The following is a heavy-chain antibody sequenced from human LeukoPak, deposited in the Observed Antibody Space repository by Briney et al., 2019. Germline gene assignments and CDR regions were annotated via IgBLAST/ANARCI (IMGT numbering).Heavy chain of an antibody. CDR1: GFTFSTYT. Sequence: GGSLRLSCAASGFTFSTYTMNWVRQAPGRGLEWVSGIFGGGDTNYADSVKGRFTISRDNSKNTLYLQMNSLRAEDTAVYYCASVAMVRGVISSSVFDYWGQGTLVTVSS. V-gene: IGHV3-53*01. J-gene: IGHJ4*02. CDR2: IFGGGDT. CDR3: ASVAMVRGVISSSVFDY. D-gene: IGHD3-10*01.